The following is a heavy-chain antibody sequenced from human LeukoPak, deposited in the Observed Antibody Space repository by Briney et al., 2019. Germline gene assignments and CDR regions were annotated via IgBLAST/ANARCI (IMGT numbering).Heavy chain of an antibody. D-gene: IGHD5-12*01. CDR2: IKEDGSAK. CDR3: ARDSPGYGGYSY. CDR1: GFTFSNAW. Sequence: GGSLRLSCAASGFTFSNAWMSWVRQAPGKGLEWVANIKEDGSAKYYVDSMKGRFTISRDNAKNSLYLQINSLRAEDTAVYYCARDSPGYGGYSYWGQGTLVTVSS. J-gene: IGHJ4*02. V-gene: IGHV3-7*04.